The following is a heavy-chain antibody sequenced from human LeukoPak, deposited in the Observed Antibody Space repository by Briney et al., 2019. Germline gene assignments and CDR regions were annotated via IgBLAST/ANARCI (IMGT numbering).Heavy chain of an antibody. CDR3: ARSSSGWYHWFDP. D-gene: IGHD6-19*01. CDR2: INSDGSST. J-gene: IGHJ5*02. V-gene: IGHV3-74*01. CDR1: GFTFSSYW. Sequence: GGSLRLSCAASGFTFSSYWMHWVRQAPGKGLVWVSRINSDGSSTSYADSVKGRFTISRDNAKNTLYLQMNSLRAEDTAVYYCARSSSGWYHWFDPWGQGTLVTVSS.